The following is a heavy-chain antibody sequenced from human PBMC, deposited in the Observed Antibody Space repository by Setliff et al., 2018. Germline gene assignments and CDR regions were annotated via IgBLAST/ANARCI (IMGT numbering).Heavy chain of an antibody. Sequence: GASVTVSCKASGGTFSNYDISWVRQAPGQGLEWMGGIIPIFGTTNYAQRFQGRVTITTDESTSTAYMELSSLRSEDTAVYYCVREGVDSRSSTDYRYYMDVWGKGTTVTVSS. V-gene: IGHV1-69*05. D-gene: IGHD3-22*01. CDR2: IIPIFGTT. J-gene: IGHJ6*03. CDR3: VREGVDSRSSTDYRYYMDV. CDR1: GGTFSNYD.